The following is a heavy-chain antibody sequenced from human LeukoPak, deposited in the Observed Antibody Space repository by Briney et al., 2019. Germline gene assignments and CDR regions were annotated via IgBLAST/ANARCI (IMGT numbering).Heavy chain of an antibody. CDR3: ARDYGGSSPFDY. D-gene: IGHD4-23*01. V-gene: IGHV3-7*01. Sequence: GGSLRLSCAASGFTFNNYWMSWVRQAPGKGLEWVANIKQDGSEEYYVDSVKGRFTFSRDNAKNSLYLQMNSLRAEDTAVYYCARDYGGSSPFDYWGQGTQVTVSS. CDR1: GFTFNNYW. CDR2: IKQDGSEE. J-gene: IGHJ4*02.